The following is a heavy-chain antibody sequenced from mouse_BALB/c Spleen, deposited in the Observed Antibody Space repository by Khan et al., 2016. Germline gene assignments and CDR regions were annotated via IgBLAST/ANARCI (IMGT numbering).Heavy chain of an antibody. D-gene: IGHD2-14*01. CDR3: ARDRYDY. V-gene: IGHV5-17*02. CDR2: ISSDSSTK. CDR1: GFTFSSFG. Sequence: EVELVESGGGLVQPGGSRKLSCAASGFTFSSFGMHWVRQAPEKGLEWVAYISSDSSTKYYADTVKGRFTISRDNPKHTLFLQMTSLRSEDTAIFYCARDRYDYWGQGTTRTVSS. J-gene: IGHJ2*01.